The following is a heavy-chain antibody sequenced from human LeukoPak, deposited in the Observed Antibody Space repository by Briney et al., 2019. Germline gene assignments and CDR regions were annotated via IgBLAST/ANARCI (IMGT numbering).Heavy chain of an antibody. J-gene: IGHJ6*03. CDR1: GYTFTSYG. V-gene: IGHV1-18*01. CDR3: ARDIPIRGFLENYYMDV. D-gene: IGHD3-3*01. Sequence: ASVKVSCRASGYTFTSYGISWVRQAPGQGPEWMGWISAYNGNTNYAQKLQGRVTMTTDTSTSTAYMELRSLRSDDTAVYYCARDIPIRGFLENYYMDVWGKGTTVTVSS. CDR2: ISAYNGNT.